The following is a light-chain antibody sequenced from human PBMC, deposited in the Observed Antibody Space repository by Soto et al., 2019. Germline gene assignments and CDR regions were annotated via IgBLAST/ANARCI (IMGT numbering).Light chain of an antibody. CDR3: QSYDSSLSADYV. Sequence: QPVLTQPPSVSGAPGQRVTISCTGSSSNIGAGYDVHWYQQLPGTAPKLLIYGNSNRPSGVPDRFSGSKSDTSASLAITGLQAEDEADYYCQSYDSSLSADYVFGTGTKLTVL. CDR1: SSNIGAGYD. J-gene: IGLJ1*01. V-gene: IGLV1-40*01. CDR2: GNS.